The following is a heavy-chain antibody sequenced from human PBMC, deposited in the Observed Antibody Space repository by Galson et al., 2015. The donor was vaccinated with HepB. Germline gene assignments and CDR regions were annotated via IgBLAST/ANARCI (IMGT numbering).Heavy chain of an antibody. D-gene: IGHD2-2*01. J-gene: IGHJ3*02. CDR3: AREYRNCSSTSCSPHAFDI. CDR2: ISSSSSYT. Sequence: SLRLSCAASGFTFSDYYMSWIRQAPGKGLEWVSYISSSSSYTNYADSVKGRFTISRDNAKNSLYLQMNSLRAEDTAVYYCAREYRNCSSTSCSPHAFDIWGQGTMVTVSS. V-gene: IGHV3-11*06. CDR1: GFTFSDYY.